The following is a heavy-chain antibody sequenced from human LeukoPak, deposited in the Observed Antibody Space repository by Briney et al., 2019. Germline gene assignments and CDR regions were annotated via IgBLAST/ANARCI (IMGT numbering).Heavy chain of an antibody. J-gene: IGHJ4*02. Sequence: ASVKVSCKASGYTFTGYYMHWVRQAPGQGLEWMGRINPNSGGTNYAQKLQGRVTMTTDTSTSTAYMELRSLRSDDTAVYYCARDERWLQFPGPNWGQGTLVTVSS. CDR3: ARDERWLQFPGPN. D-gene: IGHD5-24*01. V-gene: IGHV1-2*06. CDR1: GYTFTGYY. CDR2: INPNSGGT.